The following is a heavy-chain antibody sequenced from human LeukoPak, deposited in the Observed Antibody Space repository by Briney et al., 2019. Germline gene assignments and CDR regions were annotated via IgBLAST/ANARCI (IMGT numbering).Heavy chain of an antibody. Sequence: GGSLRLSCAASGFTFSSSAMSWVRQAPGRGLEWVSAISNNGGYTYYADSVQGRFTISRDNSKSTLCLQMNSLRAEDTAVYYCAKQLGYCSDGSCYFPYWGQGTLVTVSS. CDR2: ISNNGGYT. V-gene: IGHV3-23*01. CDR3: AKQLGYCSDGSCYFPY. D-gene: IGHD2-15*01. CDR1: GFTFSSSA. J-gene: IGHJ4*02.